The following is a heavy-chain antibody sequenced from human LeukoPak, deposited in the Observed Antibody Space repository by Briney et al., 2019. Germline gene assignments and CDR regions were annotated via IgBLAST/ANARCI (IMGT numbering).Heavy chain of an antibody. Sequence: NSGGSLRLSCAASGFTFSSYSMNWVRQAPGKGLEWVSSISSSSSYIYYADSVKGRFTISRDNSKNTLYLQMNSLRAEDTAVYYCAKNVWGSASGAFDIWGQGTMVTVSS. J-gene: IGHJ3*02. CDR2: ISSSSSYI. CDR3: AKNVWGSASGAFDI. D-gene: IGHD3-16*01. V-gene: IGHV3-21*04. CDR1: GFTFSSYS.